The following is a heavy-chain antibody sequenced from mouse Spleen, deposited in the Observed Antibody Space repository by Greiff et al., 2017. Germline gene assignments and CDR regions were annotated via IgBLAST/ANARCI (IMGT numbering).Heavy chain of an antibody. J-gene: IGHJ2*01. CDR3: ARGNYYGSSFGY. V-gene: IGHV7-1*01. Sequence: DVQLVESGGGLVQSGRSLRLSCATSGFTFSDFYMEWVRQAPGKGLEWIAASRNKANDYTTEYSASVKGRFIVSRDTSQSILYLQMNALRAEDTAIYYCARGNYYGSSFGYWGQGTTLTVSS. D-gene: IGHD1-1*01. CDR2: SRNKANDYTT. CDR1: GFTFSDFY.